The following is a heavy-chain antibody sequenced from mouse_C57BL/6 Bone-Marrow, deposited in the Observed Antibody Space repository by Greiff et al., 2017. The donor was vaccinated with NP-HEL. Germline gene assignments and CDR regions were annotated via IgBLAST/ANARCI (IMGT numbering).Heavy chain of an antibody. CDR2: SRNKANDYTT. Sequence: EVRLVESGGGLVQSGRSLRLSCATSGFTFSDFYMEWVRQAPGKGLEWIAASRNKANDYTTEYSASVKGRFIVYRDTSQSILYLQMNALRAEDTAIYYCARDNWDWYFDVWGTGTTVTVSS. D-gene: IGHD4-1*01. V-gene: IGHV7-1*01. J-gene: IGHJ1*03. CDR3: ARDNWDWYFDV. CDR1: GFTFSDFY.